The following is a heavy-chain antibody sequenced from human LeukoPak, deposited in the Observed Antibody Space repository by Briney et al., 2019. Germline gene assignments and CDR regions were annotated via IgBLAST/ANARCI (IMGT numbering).Heavy chain of an antibody. CDR1: GGTFSSYA. CDR3: AREGMDGDYMDV. Sequence: GASVTVSCKASGGTFSSYAISWVRQPPGQGLEWMGSSIPILGIANYAQKFQGRVTITADKTTSKAYMELSSLRSEDTAVYYCAREGMDGDYMDVWGQGTTVTVSS. V-gene: IGHV1-69*04. D-gene: IGHD5-12*01. J-gene: IGHJ6*02. CDR2: SIPILGIA.